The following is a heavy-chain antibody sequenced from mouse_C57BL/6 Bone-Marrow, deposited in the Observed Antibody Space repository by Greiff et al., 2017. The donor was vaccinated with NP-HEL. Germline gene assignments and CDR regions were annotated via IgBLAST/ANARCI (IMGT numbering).Heavy chain of an antibody. CDR3: ARRYCGKGDFDY. J-gene: IGHJ2*01. D-gene: IGHD1-1*01. CDR1: GYAFTNYL. V-gene: IGHV1-54*01. Sequence: QVQLQQSGAELVRPGTSVKVSCKASGYAFTNYLIEWVKQRPGQGLEWIGVINPGSGGTNYNEKFKGKATLTADKSSSTTYMQLSSLTSEDSAVYFCARRYCGKGDFDYWGQGTTLTVSS. CDR2: INPGSGGT.